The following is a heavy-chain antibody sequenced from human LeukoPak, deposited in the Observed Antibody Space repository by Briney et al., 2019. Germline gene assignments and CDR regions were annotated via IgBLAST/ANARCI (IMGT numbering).Heavy chain of an antibody. CDR2: INHSGST. D-gene: IGHD6-13*01. CDR1: GGSFSGYY. Sequence: SETLSLTCAVYGGSFSGYYWSWIRQPPGKGLEWIGEINHSGSTNYNPSRKSRVTISVDTPKNQFSLKLSSVTAADTAVYYCAREGLAAAGTGFDYWGQGTLVTVSS. CDR3: AREGLAAAGTGFDY. V-gene: IGHV4-34*01. J-gene: IGHJ4*02.